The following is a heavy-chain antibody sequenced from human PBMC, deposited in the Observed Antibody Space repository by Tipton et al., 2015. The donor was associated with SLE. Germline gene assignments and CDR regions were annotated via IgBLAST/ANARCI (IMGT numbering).Heavy chain of an antibody. D-gene: IGHD6-13*01. CDR1: GFTFSSYW. J-gene: IGHJ4*02. CDR3: ARDAAEYSSSWYY. V-gene: IGHV3-7*05. CDR2: IKQDGSEK. Sequence: SLRLSRAASGFTFSSYWMSWVRQAPGKGLEWVANIKQDGSEKYYVDSVKGRFTISRDNSKNTLYLQMGSLRSDDTAVYYCARDAAEYSSSWYYWGQGTLVAVTS.